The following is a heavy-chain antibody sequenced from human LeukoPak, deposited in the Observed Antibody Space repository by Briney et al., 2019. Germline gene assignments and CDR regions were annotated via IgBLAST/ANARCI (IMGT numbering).Heavy chain of an antibody. Sequence: PGGSLRPSCAASGFTFSGYDMNWVRQAPGKGLEWVSSISGSGGSTYYADSVKGRFTISRDNSKNTLYLQMNSLRAEDTAVYYCAKGGGPGSWSQYYYYYMDVWGKGTTVTISS. D-gene: IGHD6-13*01. CDR1: GFTFSGYD. J-gene: IGHJ6*03. CDR2: ISGSGGST. CDR3: AKGGGPGSWSQYYYYYMDV. V-gene: IGHV3-23*01.